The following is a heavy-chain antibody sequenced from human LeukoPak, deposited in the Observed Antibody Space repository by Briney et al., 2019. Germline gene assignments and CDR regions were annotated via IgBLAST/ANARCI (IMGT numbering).Heavy chain of an antibody. CDR3: AREYCSGGSCYYYFDY. V-gene: IGHV1-2*02. J-gene: IGHJ4*02. CDR1: GYTFTGYY. CDR2: INPNSGGT. Sequence: GASVKVSCKASGYTFTGYYMHWVRQAPGQGLEWMGWINPNSGGTNYAQKFQGRVTMTRDTSIGTAYMELSRLRSDDTAVYYCAREYCSGGSCYYYFDYWGQGTLVTVSS. D-gene: IGHD2-15*01.